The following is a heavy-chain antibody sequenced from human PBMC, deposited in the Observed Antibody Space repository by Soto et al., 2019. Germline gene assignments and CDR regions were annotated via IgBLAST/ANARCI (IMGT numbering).Heavy chain of an antibody. CDR3: ARDNPHSSAFYSSFDY. CDR1: GFIFSDFH. Sequence: QVQLLESGGGLVKPGGSLRLSCVASGFIFSDFHMSWIRQAPGQGLECVSYISTSGHTIYSADSVKGRFTVSRDNTKNSLYLQMNSLRADDTAVYYCARDNPHSSAFYSSFDYWGRGTLVSVSS. CDR2: ISTSGHTI. V-gene: IGHV3-11*01. D-gene: IGHD3-22*01. J-gene: IGHJ4*02.